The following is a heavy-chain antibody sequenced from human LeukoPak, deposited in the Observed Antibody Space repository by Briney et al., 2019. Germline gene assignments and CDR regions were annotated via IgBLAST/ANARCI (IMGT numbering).Heavy chain of an antibody. V-gene: IGHV3-53*01. Sequence: GGSLRLSCAASGFTVSSDYMSWVRQAPGKGLEWVSVIYSGGSTYYADSVKGRFTISRDNSKNTLYLQMNSLRAEDTAVYYCASASHSMAPDYYGMDVWGQGTTVTVSS. J-gene: IGHJ6*02. CDR1: GFTVSSDY. D-gene: IGHD2/OR15-2a*01. CDR2: IYSGGST. CDR3: ASASHSMAPDYYGMDV.